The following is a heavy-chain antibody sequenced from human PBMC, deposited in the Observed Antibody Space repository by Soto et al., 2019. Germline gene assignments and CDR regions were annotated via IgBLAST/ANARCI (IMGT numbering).Heavy chain of an antibody. J-gene: IGHJ6*02. CDR3: ATIYDILTGYSLAAYGMDV. D-gene: IGHD3-9*01. CDR1: GGTFSSYA. CDR2: IIPIFGTA. Sequence: SVKVSCKASGGTFSSYAISWVRQAPGQGLDWMGGIIPIFGTANYAQKFQGRVTITADESTSTAYMELSSLRSGDTAVYYCATIYDILTGYSLAAYGMDVWGQGTTVTVSS. V-gene: IGHV1-69*13.